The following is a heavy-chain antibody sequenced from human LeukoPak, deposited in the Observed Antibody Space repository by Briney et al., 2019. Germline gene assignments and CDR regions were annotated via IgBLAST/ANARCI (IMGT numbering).Heavy chain of an antibody. CDR2: ISGSGGSA. CDR3: AKRGVVIRVILVGFHKEAYYFDS. J-gene: IGHJ4*02. V-gene: IGHV3-23*01. D-gene: IGHD3-22*01. Sequence: GGSLRLSCAVSGITLSNYGMSWVRQAPGKGPEWVAGISGSGGSAYCADAVKGRFTISKDNPKNTLYLQMNSLRVEDTAVYFCAKRGVVIRVILVGFHKEAYYFDSWGQGALVTVSS. CDR1: GITLSNYG.